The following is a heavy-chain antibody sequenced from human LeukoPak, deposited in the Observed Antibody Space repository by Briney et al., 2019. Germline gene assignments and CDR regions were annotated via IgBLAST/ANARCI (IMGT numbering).Heavy chain of an antibody. CDR1: GFTFSSYA. CDR3: AKDPSGSYVPPFAFDI. J-gene: IGHJ3*02. CDR2: ISGSGGST. V-gene: IGHV3-23*01. Sequence: QSGGSLSLSCAASGFTFSSYAMSWVRQAPGKGLEWVSAISGSGGSTYYADSVKGRFTISRDNSKNTLYLQMNSLRAEDTAVYYCAKDPSGSYVPPFAFDIWGQGTMVTVSS. D-gene: IGHD1-26*01.